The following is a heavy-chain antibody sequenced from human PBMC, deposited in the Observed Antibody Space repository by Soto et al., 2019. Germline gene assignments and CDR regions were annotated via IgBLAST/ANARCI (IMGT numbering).Heavy chain of an antibody. Sequence: SETLSLTCTVSGGSISSYYWSWIRQPPGKGLEWIGYIYYSGSTNYNPSLKSRVTISVDTSKNQFSLKLSSVTAADTAVYYCASHPSGYCTNGVCYSGSWWFDPWGQGTLVTVSS. CDR3: ASHPSGYCTNGVCYSGSWWFDP. J-gene: IGHJ5*02. V-gene: IGHV4-59*01. CDR1: GGSISSYY. D-gene: IGHD2-8*01. CDR2: IYYSGST.